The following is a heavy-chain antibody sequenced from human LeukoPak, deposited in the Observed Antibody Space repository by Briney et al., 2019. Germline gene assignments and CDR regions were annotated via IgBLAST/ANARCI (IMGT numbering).Heavy chain of an antibody. CDR3: ARGRYVTTRGGAAAGFLDY. J-gene: IGHJ4*02. CDR1: GGSISSSSYY. V-gene: IGHV4-39*07. CDR2: INHGGST. Sequence: SETLSLTCTVSGGSISSSSYYWGRIRQPPGKGLEWIGEINHGGSTNYNPSLKSRVTISVDTSQKQFSLRLSSVTAADTAVYYCARGRYVTTRGGAAAGFLDYWGQGTLVTVST. D-gene: IGHD6-13*01.